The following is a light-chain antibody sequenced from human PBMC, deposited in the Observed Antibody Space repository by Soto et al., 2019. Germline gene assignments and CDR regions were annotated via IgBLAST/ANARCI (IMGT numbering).Light chain of an antibody. V-gene: IGKV3-15*01. CDR2: GAS. Sequence: ENVLTQSPGTLSLSPGERATLSCRASQGVNRYYLAWYQQKPGQAPRLLIYGASTRATGIPARFSGNGSGTEFTLTISSLQSEDFAVYYCQQYNNWPPWTFGQGTKVDI. CDR3: QQYNNWPPWT. CDR1: QGVNRYY. J-gene: IGKJ1*01.